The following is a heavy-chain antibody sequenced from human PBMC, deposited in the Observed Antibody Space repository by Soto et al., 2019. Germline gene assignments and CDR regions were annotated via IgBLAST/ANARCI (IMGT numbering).Heavy chain of an antibody. CDR3: ARDQRYCSGGSCYPVVYYYYGMDV. V-gene: IGHV4-31*03. CDR1: GGSISSGGYY. Sequence: SETLSLTCTVSGGSISSGGYYWSWIRQHPGKGLEWIGYIYYSGSTYYNPSLKSRVTISVDTCKNQFSLKLSTVTAADTAVYDCARDQRYCSGGSCYPVVYYYYGMDVWGQGTTVTVSS. CDR2: IYYSGST. D-gene: IGHD2-15*01. J-gene: IGHJ6*02.